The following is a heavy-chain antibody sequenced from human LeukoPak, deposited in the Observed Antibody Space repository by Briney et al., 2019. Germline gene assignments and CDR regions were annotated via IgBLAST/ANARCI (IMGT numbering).Heavy chain of an antibody. CDR2: IYYSGTA. J-gene: IGHJ5*02. CDR1: GGSISSSRYY. CDR3: ARRRHYCSGGSCYRKYNWFDP. V-gene: IGHV4-39*07. D-gene: IGHD2-15*01. Sequence: SETLSLTCTVSGGSISSSRYYWGWIRQPPGTGLEWIASIYYSGTAYYNPALKSRLTISVDTSKNQFSLKLSSVTAADTAVYYCARRRHYCSGGSCYRKYNWFDPWGQGTLVTVSS.